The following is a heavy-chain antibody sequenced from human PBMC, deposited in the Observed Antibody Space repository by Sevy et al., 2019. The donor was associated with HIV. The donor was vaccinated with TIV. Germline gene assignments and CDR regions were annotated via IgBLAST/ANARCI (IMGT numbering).Heavy chain of an antibody. Sequence: GESLKISCAASGFTFSSYGMHWVRQAPGKGLEWVAVIWYDGINKYYGDSVKGRFTISRDNSKNTVYLQMTNLRAEDTAGYYCARAGDIVEVAAHYGMDVWGQGTTVTVSS. D-gene: IGHD2-15*01. CDR1: GFTFSSYG. CDR2: IWYDGINK. CDR3: ARAGDIVEVAAHYGMDV. V-gene: IGHV3-33*01. J-gene: IGHJ6*02.